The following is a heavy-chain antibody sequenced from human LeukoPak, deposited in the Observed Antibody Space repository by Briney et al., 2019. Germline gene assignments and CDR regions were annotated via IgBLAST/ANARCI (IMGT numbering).Heavy chain of an antibody. V-gene: IGHV4-59*01. J-gene: IGHJ5*02. D-gene: IGHD5-12*01. CDR3: ARGYSGYDT. CDR1: GGSISSYY. CDR2: IYYSGST. Sequence: SETLSLTCTGSGGSISSYYWSWMRQPPGKVREWIGYIYYSGSTNYNTSLKSRVTISVDTSKNQFSLELSSVTAADTAVYYCARGYSGYDTWGQGTLVTVSS.